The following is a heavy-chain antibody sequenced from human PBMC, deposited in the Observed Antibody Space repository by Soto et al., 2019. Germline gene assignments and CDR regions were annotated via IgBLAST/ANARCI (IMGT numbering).Heavy chain of an antibody. J-gene: IGHJ6*02. Sequence: GASVKVSCKASGGTFSSYAISWVRQAPGQGLEWMGGIIPIFGTANYAQKFQGRVTITADESTSTAYMDLSSLRSEDTAVYYCARTWVGATTESGIGYYYYGMDVWGQGTTVTVSS. CDR2: IIPIFGTA. D-gene: IGHD1-26*01. V-gene: IGHV1-69*13. CDR1: GGTFSSYA. CDR3: ARTWVGATTESGIGYYYYGMDV.